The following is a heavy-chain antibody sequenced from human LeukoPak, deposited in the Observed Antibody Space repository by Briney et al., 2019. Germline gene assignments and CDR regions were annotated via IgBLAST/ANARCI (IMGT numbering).Heavy chain of an antibody. CDR3: ARGGDYYDSSGYPSDAFDI. CDR1: GFTFNRYN. Sequence: GGSLRLSCAASGFTFNRYNMNWVRRAPGKGLEWVSSISTSSSYIYYADSVRGRFTISRDNAKNSLYLQMNSLRAEDTAVYYCARGGDYYDSSGYPSDAFDIWGQGTMVTVSS. V-gene: IGHV3-21*01. CDR2: ISTSSSYI. J-gene: IGHJ3*02. D-gene: IGHD3-22*01.